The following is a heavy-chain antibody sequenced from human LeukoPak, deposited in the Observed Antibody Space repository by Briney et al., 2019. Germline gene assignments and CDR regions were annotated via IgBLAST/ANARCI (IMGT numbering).Heavy chain of an antibody. V-gene: IGHV3-21*01. CDR1: GFTFSTYT. CDR3: ARLPVTTSPVDS. Sequence: PGGSLRLSCAASGFTFSTYTMNWVRQAPGKGLDWVSSISSGSSYIYYADSVKGRFTISRDNAKNSLYLQMNSLRAEDTAVYYCARLPVTTSPVDSWGQGILVTVSS. J-gene: IGHJ4*02. D-gene: IGHD4-17*01. CDR2: ISSGSSYI.